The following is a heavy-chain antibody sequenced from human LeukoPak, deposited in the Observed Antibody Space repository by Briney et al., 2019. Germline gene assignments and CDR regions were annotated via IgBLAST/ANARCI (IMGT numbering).Heavy chain of an antibody. J-gene: IGHJ4*02. CDR3: ARSVPGGPYYYDSSGYPY. Sequence: GGSLRLSCAASGFTFSSYAMSWVRQAPGKGLEWVSAISGSGGSTYYADSVKGRFTISRDNSKNTLYLQMNSLIAEDTALYYCARSVPGGPYYYDSSGYPYWGQGTLVTVSS. D-gene: IGHD3-22*01. V-gene: IGHV3-23*01. CDR2: ISGSGGST. CDR1: GFTFSSYA.